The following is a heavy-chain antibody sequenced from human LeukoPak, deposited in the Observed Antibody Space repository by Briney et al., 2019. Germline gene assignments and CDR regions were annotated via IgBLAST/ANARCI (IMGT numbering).Heavy chain of an antibody. CDR1: GFTLSSYS. J-gene: IGHJ4*02. Sequence: KPGGSLRLSCAAPGFTLSSYSMNWVRQAPGKGLEWVSSICSSRSYIYYADSVKGRFTISRDNAKNSLYLQMNSLRAEDTAVYYCARDKGLVADPFDYWGQGTLVTVS. D-gene: IGHD6-6*01. CDR2: ICSSRSYI. V-gene: IGHV3-21*01. CDR3: ARDKGLVADPFDY.